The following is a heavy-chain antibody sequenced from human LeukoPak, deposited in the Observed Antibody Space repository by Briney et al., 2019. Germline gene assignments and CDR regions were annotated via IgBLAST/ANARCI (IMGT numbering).Heavy chain of an antibody. D-gene: IGHD2-15*01. J-gene: IGHJ4*02. V-gene: IGHV1-2*06. CDR3: ARGENCSGGSCYYY. Sequence: ASVKVSCKASGYTFTAYYMHWVRQAPGQGLEWMGRINPNSGGTNYAQKFRGRVTMTRDTSISTAYMELSRLTSDDTAVYYCARGENCSGGSCYYYWGQGTLVTVSS. CDR2: INPNSGGT. CDR1: GYTFTAYY.